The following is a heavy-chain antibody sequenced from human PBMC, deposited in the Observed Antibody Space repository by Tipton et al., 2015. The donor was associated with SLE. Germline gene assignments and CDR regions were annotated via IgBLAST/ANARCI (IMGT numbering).Heavy chain of an antibody. CDR3: AISLYSSPDY. V-gene: IGHV3-30*03. CDR1: GFTFSDTW. J-gene: IGHJ4*02. CDR2: ISYDGSNK. D-gene: IGHD6-13*01. Sequence: SLRLSCAASGFTFSDTWMNWVRQAPGKGLEWVAVISYDGSNKYYADSVKGRFTISRDNSKNTLYLQMNSLRAEDTAVYYCAISLYSSPDYWGQGTLVTVSS.